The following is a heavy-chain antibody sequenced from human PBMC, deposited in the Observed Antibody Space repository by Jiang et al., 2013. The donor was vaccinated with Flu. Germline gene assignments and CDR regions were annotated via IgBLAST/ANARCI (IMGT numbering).Heavy chain of an antibody. CDR2: IYPGDSDT. J-gene: IGHJ6*02. Sequence: GWVRQMPGKGLEWMGIIYPGDSDTRYSPSFQGQVTISADKSISTAYLQWSSLKASDTAMYYCASSVVTDYYYYGMDVWGQGTTVTVSS. CDR3: ASSVVTDYYYYGMDV. V-gene: IGHV5-51*01. D-gene: IGHD4-23*01.